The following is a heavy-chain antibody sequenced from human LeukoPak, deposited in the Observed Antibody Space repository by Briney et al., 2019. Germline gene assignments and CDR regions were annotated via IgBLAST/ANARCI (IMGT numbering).Heavy chain of an antibody. CDR2: IYHSGST. V-gene: IGHV4-38-2*02. CDR1: GYSISSGYY. Sequence: SETLSLTCTVSGYSISSGYYWGWIRQPPGKGLEWIGSIYHSGSTYYNPSLKSRVTISVDTSKNQFSLKLSSVTAADTAVYYCARHSYYYDSSGYYYAAPFDYWGQGTLVTVSS. D-gene: IGHD3-22*01. CDR3: ARHSYYYDSSGYYYAAPFDY. J-gene: IGHJ4*02.